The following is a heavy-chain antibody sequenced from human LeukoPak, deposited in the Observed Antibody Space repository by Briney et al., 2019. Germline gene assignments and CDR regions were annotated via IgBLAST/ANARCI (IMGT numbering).Heavy chain of an antibody. D-gene: IGHD3-22*01. Sequence: GGSLRLSCAASGFTFSSYGMHWVRQAPGKGLEWVAVISYDGSNKYYADSVKGRFTISRDNSKNTLYLQMNSLGAEDTAVYYCAKGDYYYDSSGNDYWGQGTLVTVSS. CDR1: GFTFSSYG. CDR3: AKGDYYYDSSGNDY. CDR2: ISYDGSNK. V-gene: IGHV3-30*18. J-gene: IGHJ4*02.